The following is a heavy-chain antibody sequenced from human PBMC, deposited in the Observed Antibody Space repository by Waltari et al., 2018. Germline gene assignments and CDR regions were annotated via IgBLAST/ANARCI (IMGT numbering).Heavy chain of an antibody. J-gene: IGHJ2*01. Sequence: QVQLVESGGGVVQPGRSLRLSCAASGFTFSSSALHWVRPAPGKGLEWVAVISYDGSNKYYADSVKGRFTISRDNSKNTLYLQMNSLRAEDTAVYYCARDGSNYNWYFDLWGRGTLVTVSS. CDR3: ARDGSNYNWYFDL. D-gene: IGHD4-4*01. V-gene: IGHV3-30*01. CDR2: ISYDGSNK. CDR1: GFTFSSSA.